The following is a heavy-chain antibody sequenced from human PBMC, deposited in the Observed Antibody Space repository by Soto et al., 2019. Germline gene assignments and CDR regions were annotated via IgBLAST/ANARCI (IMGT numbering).Heavy chain of an antibody. D-gene: IGHD3-10*01. J-gene: IGHJ6*02. CDR2: INWNGGST. CDR1: GFTFDDYG. CDR3: ARGITMVRGVIEPTYYYYGMDV. V-gene: IGHV3-20*04. Sequence: GGSLRLSCAASGFTFDDYGMSWVLQAPGKGLEWVSGINWNGGSTGYADSVKGRFTISRDNAKNSLYLQMNSLRAEDTALYYCARGITMVRGVIEPTYYYYGMDVWGQGTTVTVSS.